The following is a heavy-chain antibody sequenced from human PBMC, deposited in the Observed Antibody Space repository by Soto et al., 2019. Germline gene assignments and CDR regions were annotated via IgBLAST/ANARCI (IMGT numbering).Heavy chain of an antibody. D-gene: IGHD6-19*01. J-gene: IGHJ4*02. Sequence: QVQLVQSGAEVKKPGASVKVSCKASGYTFTSYGISWVRQAPGQGLEWVGWISAYNGNIKYAQKLQGRVTMTTETYTSTAYMELRSLRSEYTAVYYCARDLDVGLVDYWGQGTLVTVSS. CDR1: GYTFTSYG. CDR2: ISAYNGNI. CDR3: ARDLDVGLVDY. V-gene: IGHV1-18*01.